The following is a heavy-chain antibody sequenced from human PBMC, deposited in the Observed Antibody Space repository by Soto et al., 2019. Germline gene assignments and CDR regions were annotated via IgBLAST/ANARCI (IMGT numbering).Heavy chain of an antibody. V-gene: IGHV4-4*07. Sequence: QVQLQESGPGLVKPSETLSLTCTVSGDFISNFYWSWIRQPAGKGLQSLGRISASGRSNYNPNLQSRVAMSLDTSKNQFSLRLTSLCAADTAVYFCARGMGRYFDLWGRSTLVTVFS. CDR1: GDFISNFY. CDR2: ISASGRS. D-gene: IGHD2-8*01. CDR3: ARGMGRYFDL. J-gene: IGHJ2*01.